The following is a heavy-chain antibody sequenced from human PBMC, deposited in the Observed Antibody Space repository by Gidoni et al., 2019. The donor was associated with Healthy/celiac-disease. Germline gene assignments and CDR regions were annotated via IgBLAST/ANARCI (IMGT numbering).Heavy chain of an antibody. J-gene: IGHJ3*02. Sequence: EVQLLESGGGLVQPGGSLRLSCAASGFTFSSYAMSWVRQAPGKGLEWVSAISGSGGSTYYADSVKGRFTISRDNSKNTLYLQMNSLRAEDTAVYYCAKDRHSDSSGYYYFDAFDIWGQGTMVTVSS. CDR1: GFTFSSYA. D-gene: IGHD3-22*01. CDR2: ISGSGGST. V-gene: IGHV3-23*01. CDR3: AKDRHSDSSGYYYFDAFDI.